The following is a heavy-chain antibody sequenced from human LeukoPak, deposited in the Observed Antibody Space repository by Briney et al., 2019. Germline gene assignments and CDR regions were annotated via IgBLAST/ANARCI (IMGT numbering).Heavy chain of an antibody. CDR2: ILNSGRT. CDR3: AGRQHIVAVTATRGSSDM. CDR1: GGSISSYY. V-gene: IGHV4-59*03. J-gene: IGHJ3*02. D-gene: IGHD2-21*02. Sequence: PSETLSLTCTVSGGSISSYYWSWIRQPPGKGLEWVGYILNSGRTNYNPSLRSRVTMSVDTSKNQFSLNLSSLTAADTAVYYCAGRQHIVAVTATRGSSDMWGRGTMVTVSS.